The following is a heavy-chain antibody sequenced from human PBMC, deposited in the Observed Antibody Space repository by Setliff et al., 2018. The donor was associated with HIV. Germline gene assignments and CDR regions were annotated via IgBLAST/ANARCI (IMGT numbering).Heavy chain of an antibody. CDR1: GYIFTDYY. CDR2: VDPQDGET. CDR3: ARGGAFWSGYYGFDY. D-gene: IGHD3-3*01. V-gene: IGHV1-69-2*01. J-gene: IGHJ4*02. Sequence: ASVKVSCKASGYIFTDYYMHWVQQAPGEGLEWVGRVDPQDGETKYAEKFQGRVTITADTSTDTSDMELSSLRSEDTAVYYCARGGAFWSGYYGFDYWGQGTLVTVSS.